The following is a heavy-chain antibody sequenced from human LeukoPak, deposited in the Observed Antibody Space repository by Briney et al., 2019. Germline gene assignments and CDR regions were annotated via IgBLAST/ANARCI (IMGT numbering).Heavy chain of an antibody. D-gene: IGHD3-3*01. J-gene: IGHJ4*02. CDR3: ASHPSGVSSLSLLRFLEWLPDY. V-gene: IGHV3-23*01. CDR2: ISGSGGST. CDR1: GFTFSSYA. Sequence: GGSLRLSCAASGFTFSSYAMSWVRQAPGKGLEWVSAISGSGGSTYYADSVKGRFTISRDNSKNTLYLQMNSLRAEDTAVYYCASHPSGVSSLSLLRFLEWLPDYWGQGTLVTVSS.